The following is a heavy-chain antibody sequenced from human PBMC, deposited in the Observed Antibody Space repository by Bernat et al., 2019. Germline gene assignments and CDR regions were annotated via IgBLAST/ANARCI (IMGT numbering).Heavy chain of an antibody. D-gene: IGHD2-15*01. J-gene: IGHJ2*01. CDR3: AKAHHGNGGSCDDWYFDL. Sequence: QVQLVESGGGVVQPGRSLRLSCAASGFTFSSYGMHWVRQAPGKGLEWVAVIPHDGSNKYYGDSVKGRFSISRDNSKNTLNLQMNSLRAEDTAVYYCAKAHHGNGGSCDDWYFDLWGRGTLVTVSS. CDR1: GFTFSSYG. CDR2: IPHDGSNK. V-gene: IGHV3-30*18.